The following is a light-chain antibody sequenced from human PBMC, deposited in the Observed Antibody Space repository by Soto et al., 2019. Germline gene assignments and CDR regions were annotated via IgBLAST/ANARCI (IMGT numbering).Light chain of an antibody. V-gene: IGLV2-14*03. Sequence: QSVLTQPASVSGSPVQSIAISCTGTSSDVGAFNYVSWYQQHPGKAPKFMIFDVSSRPSGVSDRFSGSKSGNTASLTISGLQTEDEADYYCASYTTSSTYVFGTGTKVTVL. J-gene: IGLJ1*01. CDR1: SSDVGAFNY. CDR3: ASYTTSSTYV. CDR2: DVS.